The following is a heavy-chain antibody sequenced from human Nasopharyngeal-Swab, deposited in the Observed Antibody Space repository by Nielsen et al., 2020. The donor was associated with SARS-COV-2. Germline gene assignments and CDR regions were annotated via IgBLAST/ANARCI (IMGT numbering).Heavy chain of an antibody. D-gene: IGHD3-10*01. Sequence: SETLSLTCTVSGGSISRGDYYWGWIRQPPGKGLEWIGYIYYSGSTYYNPSLKSRVTISVDTSKNQFSLKLSSVTAADTAVYYCARGVTMESSWFDPWGQGTLVTVSS. CDR2: IYYSGST. V-gene: IGHV4-30-4*01. CDR3: ARGVTMESSWFDP. CDR1: GGSISRGDYY. J-gene: IGHJ5*02.